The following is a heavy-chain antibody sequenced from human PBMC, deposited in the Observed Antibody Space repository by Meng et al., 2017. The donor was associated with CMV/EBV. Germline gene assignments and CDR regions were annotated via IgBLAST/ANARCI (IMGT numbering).Heavy chain of an antibody. J-gene: IGHJ4*02. Sequence: SETLSLTCTVSGGSISSSSYYWGWIRQPPGKGLEWIGSIYYSGSTYYNPSLKSRVTISVDTSKNQLSPKLNSVTAADTAVYYCATGLWFEEWGQGTLVTVSS. CDR1: GGSISSSSYY. V-gene: IGHV4-39*07. CDR3: ATGLWFEE. CDR2: IYYSGST. D-gene: IGHD3-10*01.